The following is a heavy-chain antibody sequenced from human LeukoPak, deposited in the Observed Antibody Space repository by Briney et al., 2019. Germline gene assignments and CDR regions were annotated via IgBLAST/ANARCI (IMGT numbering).Heavy chain of an antibody. CDR2: ISWNSGSI. Sequence: GGSLRLSCAASGFTFDDYAMHWVWQAPGKGLEWVSGISWNSGSIGYADSVKGRFTISRDNAKNSLYLQMNSLRAEDTAVYYCAELGMIGGVWGKGTTVTISS. J-gene: IGHJ6*04. CDR1: GFTFDDYA. CDR3: AELGMIGGV. D-gene: IGHD3-10*02. V-gene: IGHV3-9*01.